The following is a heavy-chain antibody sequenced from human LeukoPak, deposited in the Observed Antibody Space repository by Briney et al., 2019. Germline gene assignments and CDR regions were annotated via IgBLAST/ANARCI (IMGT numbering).Heavy chain of an antibody. V-gene: IGHV3-30-3*01. Sequence: PGGSLRLSCAASAFTLASNPMHWVRQAPGKGLKWVAVISHDGSNKFYTDSVKGRFTISRDNSKNTLYLQMNSLRGEDTALYYCARVSGGYYFDDWGQGTLVIVSS. CDR1: AFTLASNP. CDR2: ISHDGSNK. J-gene: IGHJ4*02. CDR3: ARVSGGYYFDD. D-gene: IGHD3-16*01.